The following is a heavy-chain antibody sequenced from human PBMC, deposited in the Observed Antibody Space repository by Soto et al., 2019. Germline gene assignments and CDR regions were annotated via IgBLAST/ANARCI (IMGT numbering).Heavy chain of an antibody. J-gene: IGHJ4*02. CDR2: VIPRLSMA. Sequence: QVQLVQSGAEVKKPGSSVKVSCTASEGTFNSYTLSWVRQAPGQGLGWRGRVIPRLSMADFAQKFPGRVMXTXDXXKSNAYRVLSRMRSDDSGLYYCATTYGSGSTHFDYWGQGTLITVSS. CDR1: EGTFNSYT. CDR3: ATTYGSGSTHFDY. V-gene: IGHV1-69*02. D-gene: IGHD3-10*01.